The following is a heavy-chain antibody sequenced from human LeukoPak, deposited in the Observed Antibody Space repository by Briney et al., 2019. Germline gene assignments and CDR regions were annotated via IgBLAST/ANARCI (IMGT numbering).Heavy chain of an antibody. CDR1: GGTFSSYA. CDR2: IIPIFGTA. CDR3: AVGYSSGWAMGWYFDY. D-gene: IGHD6-19*01. J-gene: IGHJ4*02. Sequence: SVKVSCKASGGTFSSYAISWVRQAPGQGLEWMGGIIPIFGTANYAQKFQGRVTITADKSTSTAYMELSSLRSEDTAVYYCAVGYSSGWAMGWYFDYWGQGTLVTVSS. V-gene: IGHV1-69*06.